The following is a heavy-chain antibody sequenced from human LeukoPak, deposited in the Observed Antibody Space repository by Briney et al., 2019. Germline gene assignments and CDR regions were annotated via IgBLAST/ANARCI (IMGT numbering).Heavy chain of an antibody. Sequence: SETLSLTCTVSGGSISSSSYYWGWIRQPPGKGLEWIGSIYYSGSTYYNPSLKSRVTISVDTSKNQFSLKLSSVTAADTAVYYCARGPNYYGDYVDNNWFDPWGQGTLVTVSS. CDR3: ARGPNYYGDYVDNNWFDP. CDR2: IYYSGST. D-gene: IGHD4-17*01. V-gene: IGHV4-39*07. J-gene: IGHJ5*02. CDR1: GGSISSSSYY.